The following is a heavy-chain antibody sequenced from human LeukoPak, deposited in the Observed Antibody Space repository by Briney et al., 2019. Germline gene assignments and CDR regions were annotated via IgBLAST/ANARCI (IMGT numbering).Heavy chain of an antibody. Sequence: PGGSLRLSCTASAFTFISYWISSVRQAPGKGREWVAIVNQGATQNYYVYSVKCRFTISRYKADNSLDLQMNSLRADDTAVYYCAREYYFYHMDGWGKGTTVTVSS. CDR1: AFTFISYW. V-gene: IGHV3-7*01. CDR3: AREYYFYHMDG. CDR2: VNQGATQN. J-gene: IGHJ6*03.